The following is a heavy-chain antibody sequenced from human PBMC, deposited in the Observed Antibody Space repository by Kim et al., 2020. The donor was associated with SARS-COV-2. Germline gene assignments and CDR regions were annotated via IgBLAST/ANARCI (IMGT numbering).Heavy chain of an antibody. CDR1: GFTFSSYS. CDR2: ISSSSSTI. V-gene: IGHV3-48*02. D-gene: IGHD6-13*01. Sequence: GGSLRLSCAASGFTFSSYSMNWVRQAPGKGLEWVSYISSSSSTIYYADSVKGRFTISRDNAKNSLYLQMNSLRDEDTAVYYCAREEAAAGYDSFDYWGQGTLVTVSS. CDR3: AREEAAAGYDSFDY. J-gene: IGHJ4*02.